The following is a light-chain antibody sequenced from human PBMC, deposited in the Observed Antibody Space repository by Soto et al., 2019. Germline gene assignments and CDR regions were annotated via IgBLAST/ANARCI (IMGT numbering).Light chain of an antibody. CDR3: STYDGTNSHVV. V-gene: IGLV2-8*01. J-gene: IGLJ2*01. CDR1: SSNVAFYNF. CDR2: EVT. Sequence: QSALTQPPSASGSPGQSVTISCSGTSSNVAFYNFVSWYQQRPGKAPTLMIYEVTKRPSGVPDRFSGSKSGNTASLTVSGLQAEDEADYYCSTYDGTNSHVVFGGGTKLTVL.